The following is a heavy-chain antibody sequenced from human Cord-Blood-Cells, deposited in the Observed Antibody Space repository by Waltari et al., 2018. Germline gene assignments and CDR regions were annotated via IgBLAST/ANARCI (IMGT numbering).Heavy chain of an antibody. J-gene: IGHJ4*02. CDR1: GFHSKTYA. CDR2: ISYDGSNK. V-gene: IGHV3-30-3*01. Sequence: QVQLVESGGGVVQPGRSLILPCAASGFHSKTYAMHWLRRAQGKGLEWVAVISYDGSNKYYADSVKGRFTISRDNSKNTLYLQMNSLRAEDTAVYYCARPTQGYCTGGVCNPFDYWGQGTLVTVSS. D-gene: IGHD2-8*02. CDR3: ARPTQGYCTGGVCNPFDY.